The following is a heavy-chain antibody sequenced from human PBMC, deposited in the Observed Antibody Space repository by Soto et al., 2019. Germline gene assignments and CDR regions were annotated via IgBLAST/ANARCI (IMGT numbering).Heavy chain of an antibody. V-gene: IGHV1-18*01. CDR2: ISAYNGNT. Sequence: ASVKVSCTASGYTFTSYGISWVRQAPGQGLEWMGWISAYNGNTNYAQKLQGRVTMTTDTSTSTAYMELRSLRSDDTAVYYCARPGSGNYYYYMDVWGKGTTVTVSS. CDR3: ARPGSGNYYYYMDV. CDR1: GYTFTSYG. D-gene: IGHD6-25*01. J-gene: IGHJ6*03.